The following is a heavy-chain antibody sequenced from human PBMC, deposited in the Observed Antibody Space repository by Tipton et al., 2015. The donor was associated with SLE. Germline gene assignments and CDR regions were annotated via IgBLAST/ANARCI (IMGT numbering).Heavy chain of an antibody. CDR2: IYTSGST. CDR1: GGSISSGSYY. CDR3: AQTDYSSGWNHGGFDF. J-gene: IGHJ3*01. Sequence: TLSLICTVSGGSISSGSYYWSWIRQPAGKGLEWIGYIYTSGSTNYNPSLKSRVTISVDTSKNQFSLKLSSVTAADTAVYYCAQTDYSSGWNHGGFDFWGQGTMVTVSS. V-gene: IGHV4-61*09. D-gene: IGHD6-19*01.